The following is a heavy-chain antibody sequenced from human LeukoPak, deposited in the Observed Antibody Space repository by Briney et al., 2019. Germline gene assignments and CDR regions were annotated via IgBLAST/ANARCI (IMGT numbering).Heavy chain of an antibody. CDR1: GFPFSTYA. Sequence: GGSRRLSCAASGFPFSTYAITWFPQPPGKGLDWVSAISGSGGSTYYADSVKGRFTISRDNSKNTLYLQMNSLRAEDTAVYYCAKSSDYYDSSGSIDYWGQGTLVTVSS. D-gene: IGHD3-22*01. V-gene: IGHV3-23*01. CDR2: ISGSGGST. J-gene: IGHJ4*02. CDR3: AKSSDYYDSSGSIDY.